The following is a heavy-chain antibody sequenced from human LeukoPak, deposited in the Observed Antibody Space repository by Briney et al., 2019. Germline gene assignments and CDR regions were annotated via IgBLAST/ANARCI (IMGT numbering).Heavy chain of an antibody. D-gene: IGHD6-19*01. J-gene: IGHJ4*02. V-gene: IGHV4-61*01. CDR2: IYYSGST. CDR1: GGSISSKSYY. Sequence: PSETLSLTCTVSGGSISSKSYYWSWIRQPPGKGLEWIGYIYYSGSTYYNPSLKSRVTISVDTSKNQFSLKLSSVTAADTAVYYCARDSALGQAVMFDYWGQGALVTVSS. CDR3: ARDSALGQAVMFDY.